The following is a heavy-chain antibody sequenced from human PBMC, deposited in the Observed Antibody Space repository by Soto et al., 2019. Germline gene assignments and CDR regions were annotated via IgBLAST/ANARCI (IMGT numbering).Heavy chain of an antibody. J-gene: IGHJ5*02. CDR1: GGTFSNYA. Sequence: QVQLVQSGAEVKKPGSSVKVSCKASGGTFSNYAISWVRQDPGQGLEGMGGGIPIFGTANHAQKFQGRVTITADECTSTAYMELSSLRSEDTAVYYCARDPDYDYVWVSSPKWFDPWGQGTLVTVSS. CDR2: GIPIFGTA. D-gene: IGHD3-16*01. V-gene: IGHV1-69*12. CDR3: ARDPDYDYVWVSSPKWFDP.